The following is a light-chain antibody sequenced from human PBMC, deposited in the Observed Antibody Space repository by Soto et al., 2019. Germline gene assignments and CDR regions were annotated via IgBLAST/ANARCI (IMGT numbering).Light chain of an antibody. Sequence: QSALTQPASVSGSPGQSITISCTGTSSDIGGYNYVSWYQQHPGKAPKLMIYDVSNRPSGVSNRFSGSKSGNTASLTISGLQADDEADYYCSSYTRSSTSVVFGGGTKVTVL. CDR2: DVS. V-gene: IGLV2-14*01. CDR1: SSDIGGYNY. J-gene: IGLJ2*01. CDR3: SSYTRSSTSVV.